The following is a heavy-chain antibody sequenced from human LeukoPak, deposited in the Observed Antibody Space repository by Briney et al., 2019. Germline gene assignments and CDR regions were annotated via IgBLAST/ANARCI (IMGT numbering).Heavy chain of an antibody. D-gene: IGHD3-16*01. CDR1: GYTFTGYY. J-gene: IGHJ5*02. V-gene: IGHV1-2*02. CDR2: INPNSGGT. Sequence: GASVKVSCKASGYTFTGYYMHWVRQAPGQGLEWMGWINPNSGGTNYAQKFQGRVTMTRDTSISTAYMELSRLRSDDTAVYYCARERAGNTGAWGWFDPWGQGTLVTVSS. CDR3: ARERAGNTGAWGWFDP.